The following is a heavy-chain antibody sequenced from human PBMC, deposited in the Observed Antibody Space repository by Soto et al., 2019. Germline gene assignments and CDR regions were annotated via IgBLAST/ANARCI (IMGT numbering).Heavy chain of an antibody. J-gene: IGHJ5*02. D-gene: IGHD5-12*01. CDR1: GYTLTELS. CDR3: ARGQSRDGYNVLRVRWFDP. Sequence: ASVKVSCKVSGYTLTELSMHWVRQAPGKGLEWMGGFDPEDGETIYAQKFQGRVTMTEDTSTDTAYMELSSLRSEDTAVYYCARGQSRDGYNVLRVRWFDPWGQGTLVTVSS. V-gene: IGHV1-24*01. CDR2: FDPEDGET.